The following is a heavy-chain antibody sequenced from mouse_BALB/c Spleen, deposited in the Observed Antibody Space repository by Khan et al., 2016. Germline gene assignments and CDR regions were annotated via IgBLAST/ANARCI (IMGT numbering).Heavy chain of an antibody. Sequence: QMQLQQPGAELMKPGASVKISCKATGYTFSTYWIEWVKQRPGHGLEWIGEILPGSGSINYNEKFKGKATFTADTSSNTAYMQLSSLTSEDSAVYYCSRGLGRGYFDYWGQGTTLTVSS. CDR2: ILPGSGSI. CDR1: GYTFSTYW. V-gene: IGHV1-9*01. CDR3: SRGLGRGYFDY. J-gene: IGHJ2*01.